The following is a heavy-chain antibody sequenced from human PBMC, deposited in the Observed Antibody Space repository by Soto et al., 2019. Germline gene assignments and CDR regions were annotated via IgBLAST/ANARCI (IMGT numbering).Heavy chain of an antibody. CDR1: GFTFSNYA. D-gene: IGHD4-17*01. Sequence: GGSLRLSCAASGFTFSNYAMHWVRQAPGKGLEWVAVISYDGSNTYYADSVKGRFTISRDNSKNTLSLRMDSLRADDTAVYFCARRPVTYYFDYWGQGTLVSVSS. J-gene: IGHJ4*02. CDR2: ISYDGSNT. V-gene: IGHV3-30-3*01. CDR3: ARRPVTYYFDY.